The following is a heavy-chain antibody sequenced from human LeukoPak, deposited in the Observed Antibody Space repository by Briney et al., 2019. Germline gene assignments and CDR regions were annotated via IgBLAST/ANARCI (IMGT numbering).Heavy chain of an antibody. D-gene: IGHD5-12*01. CDR2: INWNGGNT. Sequence: GGSLRLSCAASGFTFSSYGMHWVRQAPGKGLEWVSLINWNGGNTYYADSVKGRFTISRDNSKNSLFLQMYSLRTEDTALYYCARGNLPYSGYDPPGYWGQGTLVTVSS. CDR3: ARGNLPYSGYDPPGY. V-gene: IGHV3-43*01. CDR1: GFTFSSYG. J-gene: IGHJ4*02.